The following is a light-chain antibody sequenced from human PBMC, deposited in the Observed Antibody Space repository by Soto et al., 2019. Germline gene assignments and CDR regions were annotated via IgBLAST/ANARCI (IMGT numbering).Light chain of an antibody. CDR3: SSYTNTSTLV. CDR2: DVS. V-gene: IGLV2-14*02. CDR1: SSDVGAYNL. J-gene: IGLJ3*02. Sequence: QSALTQPGSVSGSPGQTITISSTGTSSDVGAYNLVSWYQQHPGRAPKLFIFDVSDRPSGVSDRFSGSKSGNTASLTISGLQAEDEASYYCSSYTNTSTLVFGGGTKVTVL.